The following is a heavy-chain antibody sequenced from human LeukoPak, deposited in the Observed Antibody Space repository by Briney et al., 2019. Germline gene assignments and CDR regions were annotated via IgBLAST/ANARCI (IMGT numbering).Heavy chain of an antibody. D-gene: IGHD3-3*01. CDR1: GFTFSSYG. V-gene: IGHV3-23*01. J-gene: IGHJ6*03. Sequence: GGSLRLSCAASGFTFSSYGMSWVRQAPGKGLEWVSAISGSGGSTYYADSVKGRFTISRDNAKNTLYLQMNSLRAEDTAVYYCAKDWVWYYDFWSGYSGYMDVWGKGTTVTVSS. CDR3: AKDWVWYYDFWSGYSGYMDV. CDR2: ISGSGGST.